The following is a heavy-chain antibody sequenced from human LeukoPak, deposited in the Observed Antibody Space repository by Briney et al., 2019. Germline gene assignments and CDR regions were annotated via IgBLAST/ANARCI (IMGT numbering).Heavy chain of an antibody. CDR3: ARDRLTTGTLDYYYMDV. Sequence: ASVKVSCKAFGYTFTSYAMNWVRQAPGQGLEWMGWINTNTGNPTYAQGFTGRFVFSLDTSVSTAYLQISSLKAEDTAVYYCARDRLTTGTLDYYYMDVWGKGTTVTISS. V-gene: IGHV7-4-1*02. J-gene: IGHJ6*03. CDR1: GYTFTSYA. CDR2: INTNTGNP. D-gene: IGHD1-1*01.